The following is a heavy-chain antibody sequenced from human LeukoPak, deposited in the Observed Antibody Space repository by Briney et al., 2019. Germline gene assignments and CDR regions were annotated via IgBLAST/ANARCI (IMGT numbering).Heavy chain of an antibody. V-gene: IGHV3-33*08. CDR1: GFTFSRYG. D-gene: IGHD3-10*01. Sequence: GGSLRLSCAASGFTFSRYGMHWVRQAPGKGLAWVAVIWYDGTSQYYEDSVKGRFATSRDNSKNTVSLQMNSLGADDTAVYYCARSSYDGAGSYYPLDYWGQGILVTVS. CDR2: IWYDGTSQ. CDR3: ARSSYDGAGSYYPLDY. J-gene: IGHJ4*02.